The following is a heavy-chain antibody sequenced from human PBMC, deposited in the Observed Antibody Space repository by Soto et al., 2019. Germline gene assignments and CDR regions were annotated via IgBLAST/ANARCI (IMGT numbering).Heavy chain of an antibody. J-gene: IGHJ5*02. CDR2: IIPIFGTA. D-gene: IGHD4-17*01. CDR3: ARDLDYGDYRPPLSPYNWFDP. CDR1: GGTFSSYA. V-gene: IGHV1-69*13. Sequence: SVKVSCKASGGTFSSYAISWVRQAPGQGLEWMGGIIPIFGTANYAQKFQGRVTITADESTSTACMELSSLRSEDTAVYYCARDLDYGDYRPPLSPYNWFDPWGQGTLVTVSS.